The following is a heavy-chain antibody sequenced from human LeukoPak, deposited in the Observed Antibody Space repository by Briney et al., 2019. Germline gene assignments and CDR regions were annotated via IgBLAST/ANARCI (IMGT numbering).Heavy chain of an antibody. J-gene: IGHJ4*02. V-gene: IGHV3-33*01. D-gene: IGHD3-22*01. Sequence: GGSLRLSCVASGLTFSNYNMHWVRQAPGKGLEWVAVIWHDGNYKYYVDSVKGRFAISRDNSKNTVYLQMNSLGAEDTAVYLCARDSDYYDSSAYSFRGGLHYDFWGPGTLVTVSS. CDR2: IWHDGNYK. CDR1: GLTFSNYN. CDR3: ARDSDYYDSSAYSFRGGLHYDF.